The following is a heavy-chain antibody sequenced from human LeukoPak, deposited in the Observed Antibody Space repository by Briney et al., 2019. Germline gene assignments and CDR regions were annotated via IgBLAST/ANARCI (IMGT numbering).Heavy chain of an antibody. J-gene: IGHJ6*02. CDR3: ARGSSHSSSSGRRSYYYYGMDV. CDR2: INHSGST. V-gene: IGHV4-34*01. D-gene: IGHD6-6*01. CDR1: GGSFSGYY. Sequence: SETLSLTCAVYGGSFSGYYWSWIRQPPGKGLEWLGEINHSGSTNYNPSLKSRVTISVDTSKNQFSLKLSSVTAADTAVYYCARGSSHSSSSGRRSYYYYGMDVWGQGTTVTVSS.